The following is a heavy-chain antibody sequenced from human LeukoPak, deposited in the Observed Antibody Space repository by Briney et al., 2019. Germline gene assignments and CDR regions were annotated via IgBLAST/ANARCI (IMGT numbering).Heavy chain of an antibody. CDR3: ARDPTAYSHIPTYFDY. CDR1: GFTFSSYG. V-gene: IGHV3-30*02. D-gene: IGHD2-21*01. Sequence: PGGSLRLSCAASGFTFSSYGLHWVRQAPGKGLEWVAFIRYDGSNKYYTDSVKGRFTIPRDNSKSTLYLQMNSLRAEDTAVYYCARDPTAYSHIPTYFDYWGQGTLVTVSS. J-gene: IGHJ4*02. CDR2: IRYDGSNK.